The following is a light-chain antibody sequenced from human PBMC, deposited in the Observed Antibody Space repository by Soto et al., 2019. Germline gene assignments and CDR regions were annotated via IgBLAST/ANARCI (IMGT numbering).Light chain of an antibody. Sequence: QSALTQPASVSGSLEQSITISCTGTSSDVGNYNLVSWYQHHPVKAPKLMIYEVSKRPSGVSNRFSASKSDNTASLTISGLQAEDEADYYCCSYAGDIRWVFGGGTKLTVL. J-gene: IGLJ3*02. CDR2: EVS. V-gene: IGLV2-23*02. CDR3: CSYAGDIRWV. CDR1: SSDVGNYNL.